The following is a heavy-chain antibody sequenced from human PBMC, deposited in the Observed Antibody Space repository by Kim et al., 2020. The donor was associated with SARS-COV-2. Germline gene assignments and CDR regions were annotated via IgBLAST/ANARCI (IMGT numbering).Heavy chain of an antibody. V-gene: IGHV3-48*03. CDR2: ISSSGSTI. J-gene: IGHJ4*02. CDR1: GFTFSSYE. D-gene: IGHD3-22*01. Sequence: GGSLRLSCAASGFTFSSYEMNWVRQAPGKGLEWVSYISSSGSTIYYADSVKGRFTISRDNAKNSLYLQMNSLRAEDTAVYYCAGNTYYYDSSGYSWGQGTLVTVSS. CDR3: AGNTYYYDSSGYS.